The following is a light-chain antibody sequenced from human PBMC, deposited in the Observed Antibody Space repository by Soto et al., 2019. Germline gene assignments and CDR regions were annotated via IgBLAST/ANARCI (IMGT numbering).Light chain of an antibody. CDR1: LNVNSY. J-gene: IGKJ1*01. CDR2: GAS. CDR3: QQYGSSRPWT. V-gene: IGKV3-20*01. Sequence: EMVLTQSPGTLSLHPGDRATLYCRASLNVNSYLAWYQQKPGQAPRLLIYGASNRATGIPDRFSGSGSGTDFTLTISRLEPEDFAMYYCQQYGSSRPWTFGQGTKVDIK.